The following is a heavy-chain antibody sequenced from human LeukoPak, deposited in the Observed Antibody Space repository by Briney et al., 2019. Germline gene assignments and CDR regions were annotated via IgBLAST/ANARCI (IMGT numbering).Heavy chain of an antibody. D-gene: IGHD1-26*01. J-gene: IGHJ6*03. CDR2: IHYDGTNE. CDR3: ARDGGGSSPRSYYYYYMDV. Sequence: PGRSLRLSCAASGFTFSSYGMHWVRQAPGKGLEWVAFIHYDGTNEYYADSVKGRFTISRDNAKNSLYLQMNSLRAEDTAVYYCARDGGGSSPRSYYYYYMDVWGKGTTVTVSS. CDR1: GFTFSSYG. V-gene: IGHV3-30*12.